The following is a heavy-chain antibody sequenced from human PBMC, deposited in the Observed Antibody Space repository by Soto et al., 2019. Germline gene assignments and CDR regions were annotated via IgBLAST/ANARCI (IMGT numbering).Heavy chain of an antibody. CDR2: IHHSRGT. D-gene: IGHD6-19*01. J-gene: IGHJ4*02. Sequence: QVQLQESGPGLVKPSETLSLTCAVSGGSISADKWWSWVRQSPGKGLEWIGEIHHSRGTNYNPSLTSRVTISLDKCTNQFSLNLNSVTAADTAVYYCATNGWYCVEYWGQGMLVTVSS. CDR1: GGSISADKW. CDR3: ATNGWYCVEY. V-gene: IGHV4-4*02.